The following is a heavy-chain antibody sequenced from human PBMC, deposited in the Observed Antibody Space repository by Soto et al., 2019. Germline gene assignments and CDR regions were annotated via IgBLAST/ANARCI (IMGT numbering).Heavy chain of an antibody. CDR2: IFWDDDK. D-gene: IGHD3-9*01. J-gene: IGHJ4*02. V-gene: IGHV2-5*02. CDR3: AHSPPYDILTGSLNYFDY. Sequence: QITLKESGPTLVKPTQTLTLTCTFSGFSLSTSGVGVGWIRQPPGKALEWLALIFWDDDKRYSPSLKNRRNITKDTSKNQVVLTMTNMDPVDTATYYCAHSPPYDILTGSLNYFDYWGQGTLVTVSS. CDR1: GFSLSTSGVG.